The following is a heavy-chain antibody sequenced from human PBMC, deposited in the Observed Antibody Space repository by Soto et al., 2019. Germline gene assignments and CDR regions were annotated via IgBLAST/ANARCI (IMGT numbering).Heavy chain of an antibody. Sequence: ASVKVSCKASGGTFSSYAISWVRQAPGQGLEWMGGIIPIFGTANYAQKFQGRVTITADESTSTAYMELSSLRSEDTAVYYCARDDQILYDILPVYYRPGSMDVWGQGTMVSVSS. D-gene: IGHD3-9*01. CDR2: IIPIFGTA. V-gene: IGHV1-69*13. CDR1: GGTFSSYA. CDR3: ARDDQILYDILPVYYRPGSMDV. J-gene: IGHJ6*02.